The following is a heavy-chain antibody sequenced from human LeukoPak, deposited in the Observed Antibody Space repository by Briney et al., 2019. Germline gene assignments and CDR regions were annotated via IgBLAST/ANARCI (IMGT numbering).Heavy chain of an antibody. CDR3: ARPLGYCSSTSCYTNWFDP. Sequence: GASVKVSCNISGDTFTTYDINWVRQATGQGLEWMGWMNPKSGNTVYAQKFQGRVTMTRNTSISTAYMELSSLRSEDTAVYYCARPLGYCSSTSCYTNWFDPWGQGTLVTVSS. CDR1: GDTFTTYD. CDR2: MNPKSGNT. D-gene: IGHD2-2*02. V-gene: IGHV1-8*01. J-gene: IGHJ5*02.